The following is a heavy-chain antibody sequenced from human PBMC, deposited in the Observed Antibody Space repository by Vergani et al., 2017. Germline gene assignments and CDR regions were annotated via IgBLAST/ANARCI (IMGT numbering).Heavy chain of an antibody. CDR2: IIPIFGTA. D-gene: IGHD4-17*01. CDR1: GGTFSSYA. V-gene: IGHV1-69*13. J-gene: IGHJ4*02. CDR3: ASDTEDYGDYPLDD. Sequence: QVQLVQSGAEVKKPGSSEKVSCKASGGTFSSYAISWVRQAPGQGLEWMGRIIPIFGTANYAQKFQGRFTITADESKSTAYMELSSLRSEDTAMYYCASDTEDYGDYPLDDWGQGTLVTVSS.